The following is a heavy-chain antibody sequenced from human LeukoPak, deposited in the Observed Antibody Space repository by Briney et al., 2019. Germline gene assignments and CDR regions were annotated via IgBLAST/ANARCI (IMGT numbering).Heavy chain of an antibody. Sequence: ASVKVSCKASGYTFTSYGISWVRQAPGQGLEWMGWINPNSGGTNYAQKFQGRVTMTRDTSISTAYMELSRLRSDDTAVYYCAREHGMDVWGQGTTVTVSS. V-gene: IGHV1-2*02. CDR2: INPNSGGT. J-gene: IGHJ6*02. CDR3: AREHGMDV. CDR1: GYTFTSYG.